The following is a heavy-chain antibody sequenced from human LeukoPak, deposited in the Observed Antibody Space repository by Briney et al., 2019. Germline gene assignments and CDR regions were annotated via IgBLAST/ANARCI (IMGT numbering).Heavy chain of an antibody. Sequence: SETLSLTCTVSGGSISSYYWSWIRQPPGKGLEWIGYIYYSGGITNYNPSLKSRVTISVDTSKNQFSLKLSSVTAADTAVYYSVREVAARAFDIWGQGTMVTVSS. J-gene: IGHJ3*02. D-gene: IGHD6-6*01. CDR3: VREVAARAFDI. CDR2: IYYSGGIT. V-gene: IGHV4-59*01. CDR1: GGSISSYY.